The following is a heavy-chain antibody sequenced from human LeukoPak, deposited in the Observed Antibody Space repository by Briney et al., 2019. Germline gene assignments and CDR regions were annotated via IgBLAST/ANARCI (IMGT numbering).Heavy chain of an antibody. J-gene: IGHJ4*02. Sequence: GASVKVSCKVSGYTLTELSMHWVRQAPGKGLEWMGGFDPEDGETIYAQKFQGRVTMTKDTSTDTAYMELSSLRSEDTAVYYCATRRGGYSYDHDYWGQGTLVTVSS. CDR2: FDPEDGET. D-gene: IGHD5-18*01. CDR3: ATRRGGYSYDHDY. CDR1: GYTLTELS. V-gene: IGHV1-24*01.